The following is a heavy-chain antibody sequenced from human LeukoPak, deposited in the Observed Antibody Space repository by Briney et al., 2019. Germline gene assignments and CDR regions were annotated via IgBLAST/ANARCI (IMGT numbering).Heavy chain of an antibody. CDR2: IYYSGST. D-gene: IGHD3-22*01. CDR1: GDSISNSLYY. J-gene: IGHJ3*02. CDR3: AREGKYYYDSSGIWRGAFDI. Sequence: SESLSLTCTVSGDSISNSLYYWAWIRQPPGRGLEWIGSIYYSGSTYYNLSLKSRVTISVDTSKNQFSLNLSSVTAADTAVYYCAREGKYYYDSSGIWRGAFDIWGQGTMVTVSS. V-gene: IGHV4-39*02.